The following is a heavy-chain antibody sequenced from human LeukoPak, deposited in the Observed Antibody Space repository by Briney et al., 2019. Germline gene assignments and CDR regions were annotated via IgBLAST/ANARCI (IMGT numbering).Heavy chain of an antibody. Sequence: ASVKVPCKASGYTFTSYGISWVRRAPGQGLEWMGWISAYNGNTNYAQKLQGRVTMTTDTSTSTAYMELRSLRSDDTAVYYCARVIIVGATGAFDIWGQGTMVTVSS. V-gene: IGHV1-18*01. CDR3: ARVIIVGATGAFDI. J-gene: IGHJ3*02. D-gene: IGHD1-26*01. CDR2: ISAYNGNT. CDR1: GYTFTSYG.